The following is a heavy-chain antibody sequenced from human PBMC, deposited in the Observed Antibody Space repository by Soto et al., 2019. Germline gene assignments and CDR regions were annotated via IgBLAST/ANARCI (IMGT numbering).Heavy chain of an antibody. Sequence: SVKVSCKASGGTFSSYAISWVRQAPGQGLEWMGGIIPIFGTANYAQKFQGRVTITADTSISTAYMELSSLRFEDTAMYYCARGHISSTKNWLDPWGQGTLVTVSS. D-gene: IGHD6-6*01. CDR3: ARGHISSTKNWLDP. CDR1: GGTFSSYA. CDR2: IIPIFGTA. J-gene: IGHJ5*02. V-gene: IGHV1-69*06.